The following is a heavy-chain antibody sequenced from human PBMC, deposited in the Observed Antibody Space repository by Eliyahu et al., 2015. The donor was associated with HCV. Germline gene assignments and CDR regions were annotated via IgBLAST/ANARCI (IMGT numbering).Heavy chain of an antibody. CDR1: GXXFXRYG. J-gene: IGHJ6*02. CDR2: ISHDGRNE. V-gene: IGHV3-30*18. D-gene: IGHD5-18*01. Sequence: QVQLVESGGGVVQPGRSLXLSCAASGXXFXRYGXHWVRQAPGKGLEWVAVISHDGRNEYYADSVKGRLTISRDNSKNTLYLQMNSLRAEDTAVYYCAKDVDTAMYDYGMDVWGQGTTVTVSS. CDR3: AKDVDTAMYDYGMDV.